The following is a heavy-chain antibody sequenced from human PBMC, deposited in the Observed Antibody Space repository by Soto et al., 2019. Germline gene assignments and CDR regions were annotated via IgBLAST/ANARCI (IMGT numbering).Heavy chain of an antibody. CDR2: INHSGST. J-gene: IGHJ3*02. D-gene: IGHD1-26*01. CDR3: ARPRGASSQNLYAFDI. V-gene: IGHV4-34*01. Sequence: SETLSLTCAVYGGSFSGYYWSWIRQPPGKGLEWIGEINHSGSTNYNPSLKSRVTISVDTSKNQFSLKLSSVTAADTAVYYCARPRGASSQNLYAFDIWGQGTMVTVSS. CDR1: GGSFSGYY.